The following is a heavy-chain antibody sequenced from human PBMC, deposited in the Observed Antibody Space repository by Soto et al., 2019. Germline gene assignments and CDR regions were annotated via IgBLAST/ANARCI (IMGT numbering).Heavy chain of an antibody. V-gene: IGHV3-30-3*01. CDR2: ISCGGSNK. D-gene: IGHD6-13*01. CDR1: GFTFSSYA. J-gene: IGHJ6*02. CDR3: ASAPPYSSSWYARTFFYYYGMDV. Sequence: QVQLVESGGGVVQPGRSLRLSCAASGFTFSSYAMHWVRQAPGKGLEWVAVISCGGSNKYYADSVKGRFTISRDNSKNTLYLQMNSLRAEDTAVYYCASAPPYSSSWYARTFFYYYGMDVWGQGTTVTVSS.